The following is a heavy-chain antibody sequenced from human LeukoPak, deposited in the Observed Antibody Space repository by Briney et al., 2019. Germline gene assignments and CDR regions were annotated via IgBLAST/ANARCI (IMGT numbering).Heavy chain of an antibody. CDR3: AREYSYYYDPDAFDI. D-gene: IGHD3-22*01. J-gene: IGHJ3*02. CDR1: GFTFSSYA. CDR2: ISYDGSNK. V-gene: IGHV3-30-3*01. Sequence: GRSLRLSCAASGFTFSSYATHWVRQAPGKGLEWVAVISYDGSNKYYADSVKGRFTISRDNSKNTLYLQMNSLRAEDTAVYYCAREYSYYYDPDAFDIWGQGTMVTVSS.